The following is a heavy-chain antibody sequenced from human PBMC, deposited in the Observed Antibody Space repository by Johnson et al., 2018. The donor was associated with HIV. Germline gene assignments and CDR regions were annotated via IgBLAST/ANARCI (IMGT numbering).Heavy chain of an antibody. V-gene: IGHV3-23*04. CDR2: ISDSGGST. CDR1: GFTFSNYA. J-gene: IGHJ3*02. CDR3: ARGRYTTAEWDDAFDI. D-gene: IGHD1-26*01. Sequence: EVQLVESGGGLVQPGGSLRLSCAASGFTFSNYAMSWVRQAPGKGLEWVSAISDSGGSTNYADSVKGRFTISRDNSKNTLYLQMNSLRAEDTAVYYCARGRYTTAEWDDAFDIWGQGTMVTVSS.